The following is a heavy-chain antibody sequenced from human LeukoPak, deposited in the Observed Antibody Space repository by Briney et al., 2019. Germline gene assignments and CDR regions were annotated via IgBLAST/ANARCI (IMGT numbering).Heavy chain of an antibody. CDR3: ARGDGDLDYYGSGSYSYYYYYMDV. J-gene: IGHJ6*03. D-gene: IGHD3-10*01. Sequence: SETLSLTCTVSGGSISSYYWSWIRQPPGKGLEWIGYIYYSGSTNYNPSLKSRVTISVDTSKNQFSLKLSSVTAADTAVYYCARGDGDLDYYGSGSYSYYYYYMDVWGKGTTVTVSS. CDR2: IYYSGST. CDR1: GGSISSYY. V-gene: IGHV4-59*12.